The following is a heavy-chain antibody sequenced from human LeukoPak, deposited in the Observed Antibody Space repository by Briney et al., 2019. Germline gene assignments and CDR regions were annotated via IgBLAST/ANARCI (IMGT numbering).Heavy chain of an antibody. J-gene: IGHJ5*02. Sequence: SQTLSLTCAVSGSSISSGGYSWSWIRQPPGKGLEWIGYIYHSGSTYYNPSLKSRVTISVDRSKNQFSLKLSSVTAADMAVYYCARVIDDWFDPWGQGTLVTVSS. CDR1: GSSISSGGYS. CDR2: IYHSGST. CDR3: ARVIDDWFDP. V-gene: IGHV4-30-2*01. D-gene: IGHD2-21*01.